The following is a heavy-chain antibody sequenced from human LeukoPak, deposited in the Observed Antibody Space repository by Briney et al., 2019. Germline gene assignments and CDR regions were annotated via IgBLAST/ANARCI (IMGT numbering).Heavy chain of an antibody. V-gene: IGHV4-34*01. CDR3: GRGPIYCS. D-gene: IGHD3-3*01. CDR1: GGSFSGYY. Sequence: SETLSLTCAVYGGSFSGYYWSWIRQPPGKGLEWIGEINHSGSTNYNPSLKSRVTISVDTSKNRFSLKLSSVTAADTAVYYCGRGPIYCSWGQGTLVTGSS. CDR2: INHSGST. J-gene: IGHJ4*02.